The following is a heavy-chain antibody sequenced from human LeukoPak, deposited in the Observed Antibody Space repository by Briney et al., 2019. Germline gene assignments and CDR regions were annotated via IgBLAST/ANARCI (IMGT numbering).Heavy chain of an antibody. CDR2: INHSGST. D-gene: IGHD6-13*01. Sequence: SETLSLTCAVYGGSFSGYYWSWIRQPPGKGLEWIGEINHSGSTNYNPSLKSRVTISVDTSKNQFSLKLSSVTAGDTAVYYCARRGRIAAAGYFDYWGQGTLVTVSS. CDR1: GGSFSGYY. CDR3: ARRGRIAAAGYFDY. J-gene: IGHJ4*02. V-gene: IGHV4-34*01.